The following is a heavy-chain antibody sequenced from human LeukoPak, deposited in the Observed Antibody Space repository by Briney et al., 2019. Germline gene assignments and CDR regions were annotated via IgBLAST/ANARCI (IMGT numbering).Heavy chain of an antibody. J-gene: IGHJ4*02. CDR2: IYHSGST. CDR3: ARGGGYASPIGY. V-gene: IGHV4-59*01. D-gene: IGHD5-12*01. Sequence: SDTLSLTCTLSGGSISTYYWNWIRQPPGKGLEWIGYIYHSGSTNYNPSLKSRVTISVDTSKNQFSLKLSSVTAADTAVYYCARGGGYASPIGYWGQGALVTVSS. CDR1: GGSISTYY.